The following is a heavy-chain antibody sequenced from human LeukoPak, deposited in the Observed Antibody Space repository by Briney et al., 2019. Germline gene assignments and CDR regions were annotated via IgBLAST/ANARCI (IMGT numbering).Heavy chain of an antibody. V-gene: IGHV4-59*01. CDR3: ARSVEGYCSGGSCYSYYYYMDV. CDR1: GGSISSYY. J-gene: IGHJ6*03. Sequence: TSETLSLTCTVSGGSISSYYWSWIRQPPGKGLEWIGYIYYSGSTNYNPSLKSRVTISVDTSKNQFSLKLSSVTAADTAVYYCARSVEGYCSGGSCYSYYYYMDVWGKGTTVTVSS. CDR2: IYYSGST. D-gene: IGHD2-15*01.